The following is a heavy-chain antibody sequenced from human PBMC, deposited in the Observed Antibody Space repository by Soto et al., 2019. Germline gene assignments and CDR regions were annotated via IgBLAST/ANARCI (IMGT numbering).Heavy chain of an antibody. J-gene: IGHJ6*02. CDR2: IDNSGTT. D-gene: IGHD2-2*02. Sequence: LSLTCTVSGGSISRFYWPWIRQPPGTGLEWIGYIDNSGTTDYNPSLKSRVTISVDTSKNQCSLNLSSVTAADTAVYYCARDLYVPGAIRGFYNYYGMDVWGQGTTVTVSS. V-gene: IGHV4-59*01. CDR3: ARDLYVPGAIRGFYNYYGMDV. CDR1: GGSISRFY.